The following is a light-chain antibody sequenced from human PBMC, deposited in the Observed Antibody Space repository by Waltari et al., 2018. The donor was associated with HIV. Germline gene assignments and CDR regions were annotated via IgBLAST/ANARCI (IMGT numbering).Light chain of an antibody. CDR1: SNDIGPYNY. CDR3: SSYAGSGNLLL. J-gene: IGLJ6*01. CDR2: AVN. V-gene: IGLV2-8*01. Sequence: QSALTQPPAASGSPGQSVTISCTGTSNDIGPYNYVSWYQQHPDKAPRLLIYAVNKRPSGVPGRLSGSKSGNTASLTVSGLQAEDEADYYCSSYAGSGNLLLFGGGTKVTVL.